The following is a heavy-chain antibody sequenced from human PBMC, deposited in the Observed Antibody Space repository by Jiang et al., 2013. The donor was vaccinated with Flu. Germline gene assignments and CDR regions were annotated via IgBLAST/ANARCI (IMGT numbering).Heavy chain of an antibody. V-gene: IGHV1-46*01. CDR1: GYTFTSYY. CDR2: INPSGGST. J-gene: IGHJ4*02. Sequence: GAEVKKPGASVKVSCKASGYTFTSYYMHWVRQAPGQGLEWMGIINPSGGSTSYAQKFQGRVTMTRDTSTSTVYMELSSLRSEDTAVYYCARDGRGDILTGEIDYWGQGTLVTVSS. D-gene: IGHD3-9*01. CDR3: ARDGRGDILTGEIDY.